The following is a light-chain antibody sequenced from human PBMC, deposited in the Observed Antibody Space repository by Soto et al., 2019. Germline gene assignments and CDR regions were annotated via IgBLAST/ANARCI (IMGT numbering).Light chain of an antibody. V-gene: IGKV3-20*01. J-gene: IGKJ5*01. Sequence: EIVLTHSPGTLSLSPGERATLSCRASQTVTRNYLAWHQQKPGQTPRLLVYGASSRATGIPDRFSGSGSGTDFTLTISRLEPEDFAVYYCQQHGSSPITFGQGKR. CDR2: GAS. CDR1: QTVTRNY. CDR3: QQHGSSPIT.